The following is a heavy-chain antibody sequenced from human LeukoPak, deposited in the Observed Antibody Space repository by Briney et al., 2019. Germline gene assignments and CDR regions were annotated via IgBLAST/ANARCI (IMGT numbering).Heavy chain of an antibody. Sequence: PGGSLRLSCAASGFTFSSYGMSWVRQAPGKGLEWVSAFSGSAGSTYYADSVKGRFTISRDNSKNTLYLQMNSLRAEDTAVYYCAKDSTNWYFCDYWGQGTLVTVSS. CDR2: FSGSAGST. V-gene: IGHV3-23*01. D-gene: IGHD6-13*01. CDR1: GFTFSSYG. J-gene: IGHJ4*02. CDR3: AKDSTNWYFCDY.